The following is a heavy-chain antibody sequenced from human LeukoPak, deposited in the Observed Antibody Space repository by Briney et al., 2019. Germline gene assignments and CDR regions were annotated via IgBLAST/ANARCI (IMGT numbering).Heavy chain of an antibody. V-gene: IGHV3-23*01. D-gene: IGHD3-22*01. CDR2: ISGSGGST. Sequence: GGSLRLSCAASGFTFSSYWMSWVRQAPGKGLEWVSAISGSGGSTYYADSVKGRFTISRDNAKNSLYLQMNSLRAEDTAVYYCARINYYDSSGEYLDYWGQGTLVTVSS. CDR3: ARINYYDSSGEYLDY. J-gene: IGHJ4*02. CDR1: GFTFSSYW.